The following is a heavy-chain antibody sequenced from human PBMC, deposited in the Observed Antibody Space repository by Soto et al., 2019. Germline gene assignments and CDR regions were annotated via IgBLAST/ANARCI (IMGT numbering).Heavy chain of an antibody. CDR2: INHSGST. D-gene: IGHD2-8*02. V-gene: IGHV4-34*01. CDR3: ARDKITGLFDY. CDR1: GGSFSGYC. Sequence: QVQLQQWGAGLLKPSETLSLTCAVYGGSFSGYCWTWIRQPPGTGLEWIGEINHSGSTNYNPSLKRRVTISVDTSTNQFSLKLTSVTAADTAVYYCARDKITGLFDYWGQGTLVTVSS. J-gene: IGHJ4*02.